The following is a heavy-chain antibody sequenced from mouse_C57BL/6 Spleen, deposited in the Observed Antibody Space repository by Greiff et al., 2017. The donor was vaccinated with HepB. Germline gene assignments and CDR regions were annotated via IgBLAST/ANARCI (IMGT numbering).Heavy chain of an antibody. CDR3: ARGSYGRTGYFDV. J-gene: IGHJ1*03. CDR1: GYTFTSYW. V-gene: IGHV1-72*01. Sequence: QVQLKQPGAELVKPGASVKLSCKASGYTFTSYWMHWVKQRPGRGLEWIGRIDPNSGGTKYNEKFKSKATLTVDKPSSTAYMQLSSLTSEDSAVYYCARGSYGRTGYFDVWGTGTTVTVSS. CDR2: IDPNSGGT. D-gene: IGHD1-1*01.